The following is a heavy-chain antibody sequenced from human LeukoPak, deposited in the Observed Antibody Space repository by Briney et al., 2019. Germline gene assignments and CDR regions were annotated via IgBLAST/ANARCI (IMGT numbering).Heavy chain of an antibody. D-gene: IGHD3-22*01. Sequence: PSQTLSLTCTVSGGSISRGGYYWIWIRQPPGKGLEWFGYIYYSGSTYYNPSLKSRVTISVDTSKNQFSLKLSSVTAADTAVYYCAREHVHDSSVYYDLYFDYWGQGTLVTVSS. V-gene: IGHV4-31*03. CDR2: IYYSGST. J-gene: IGHJ4*02. CDR1: GGSISRGGYY. CDR3: AREHVHDSSVYYDLYFDY.